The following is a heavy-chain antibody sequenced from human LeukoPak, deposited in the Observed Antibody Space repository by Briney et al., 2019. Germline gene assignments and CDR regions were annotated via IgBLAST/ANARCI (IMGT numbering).Heavy chain of an antibody. V-gene: IGHV3-23*01. J-gene: IGHJ6*02. CDR2: FSVGGVTT. CDR1: GSTFSNYV. CDR3: AKANTYASPALGYFYTGLDV. Sequence: PSGGSLRLSCAASGSTFSNYVLTWVRQAPGKGLEWVSGFSVGGVTTHLADSVKGRFTISRDTSKNTLYLQMNSLRADDTALYYCAKANTYASPALGYFYTGLDVWGQGTTVTVSS. D-gene: IGHD2-2*01.